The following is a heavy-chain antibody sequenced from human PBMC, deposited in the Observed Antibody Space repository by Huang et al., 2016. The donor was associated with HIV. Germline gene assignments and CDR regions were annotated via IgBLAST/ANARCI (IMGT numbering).Heavy chain of an antibody. D-gene: IGHD6-13*01. CDR1: GYTFTSYA. CDR3: ARGLYSSSWAPFDY. CDR2: INPNTGNP. Sequence: QVQLVQSGSELKKPGASVKVSCKVSGYTFTSYAMNWVRQAPGQGLGGMGWINPNTGNPTYAQGFTGRFVFSLDTSVSTAYLQISSLKAEDTAVYYCARGLYSSSWAPFDYWGQGTLVTVSS. J-gene: IGHJ4*02. V-gene: IGHV7-4-1*02.